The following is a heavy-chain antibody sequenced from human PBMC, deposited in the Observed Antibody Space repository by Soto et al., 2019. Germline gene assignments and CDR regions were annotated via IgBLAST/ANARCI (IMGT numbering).Heavy chain of an antibody. D-gene: IGHD5-12*01. CDR3: ARNDYADRTFEL. V-gene: IGHV4-61*08. Sequence: SETLSLTCIVSGGSVGSGAYYWIWIRQPPGSALELSGSIQYIGDTNYNSSLKSRVTISVDRYRDPFALKLTSVTAADTAFYYCARNDYADRTFELWGQGTKVTVS. CDR1: GGSVGSGAYY. J-gene: IGHJ3*01. CDR2: IQYIGDT.